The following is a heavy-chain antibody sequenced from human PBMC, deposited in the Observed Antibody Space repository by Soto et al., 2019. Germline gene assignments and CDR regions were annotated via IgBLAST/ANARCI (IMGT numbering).Heavy chain of an antibody. Sequence: EVQLEESGGGLVQPGGSLRLSCAASGFPFSNYEMNWVRQAPGKGLEWVAYISSGGSTVHYADSVRGRFTVSRDNARNSLYLQMNTLRVEDTALYYCARDRAAGGYWGQGTLVTVSS. CDR2: ISSGGSTV. CDR1: GFPFSNYE. D-gene: IGHD6-13*01. V-gene: IGHV3-48*03. J-gene: IGHJ4*02. CDR3: ARDRAAGGY.